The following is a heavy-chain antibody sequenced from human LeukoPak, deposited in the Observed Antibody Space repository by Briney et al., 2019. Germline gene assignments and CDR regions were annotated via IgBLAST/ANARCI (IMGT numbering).Heavy chain of an antibody. CDR3: ARGWGVAAVGTSGNWFDP. J-gene: IGHJ5*02. D-gene: IGHD6-13*01. Sequence: PGGSLRLSCAASGFTFSSYAMSWVRQAPGKGLEWVSAISGSGGSTYYADSVKGRFTISRDNSKNTLYLQMNSLRAEDTAVYYCARGWGVAAVGTSGNWFDPWGQGTLVTVSS. CDR2: ISGSGGST. CDR1: GFTFSSYA. V-gene: IGHV3-23*01.